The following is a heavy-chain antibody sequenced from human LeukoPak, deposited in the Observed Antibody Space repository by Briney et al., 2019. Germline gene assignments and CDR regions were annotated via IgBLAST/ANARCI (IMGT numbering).Heavy chain of an antibody. CDR2: IKQDGSEK. J-gene: IGHJ4*02. Sequence: PGGSLRLSCAASGFTFSSYWMSRVRQAPGKGLEWVANIKQDGSEKYYVDSVKGRFTISRDNAKNSLYLQMNSLRAEDTAVYYCARDPASFIVGATLADYWGQGTLVTVSS. CDR3: ARDPASFIVGATLADY. CDR1: GFTFSSYW. D-gene: IGHD1-26*01. V-gene: IGHV3-7*01.